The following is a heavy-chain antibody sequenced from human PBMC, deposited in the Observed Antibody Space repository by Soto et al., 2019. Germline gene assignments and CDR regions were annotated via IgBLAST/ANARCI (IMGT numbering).Heavy chain of an antibody. CDR1: GGTFTTCA. D-gene: IGHD4-4*01. CDR3: ARGYSGGYYYAMDV. Sequence: QVQLVQSGAEVKKPGSSVRVSCQASGGTFTTCAFNWVRQAPGQGLEWMGGIIPMYNKPNYAPNFLGRVMISADPSTSTAYMELTTLRSEDTAVYFCARGYSGGYYYAMDVWGQGTTVTVSS. V-gene: IGHV1-69*01. J-gene: IGHJ6*02. CDR2: IIPMYNKP.